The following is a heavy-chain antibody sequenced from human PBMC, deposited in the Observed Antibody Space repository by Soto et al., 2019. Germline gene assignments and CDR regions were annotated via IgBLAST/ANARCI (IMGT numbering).Heavy chain of an antibody. D-gene: IGHD2-21*01. CDR1: GYDFTSYG. CDR2: ISAYNGKR. CDR3: ARGRIVASIHDAFEI. J-gene: IGHJ3*02. Sequence: QGQLLQSGAEVKKPGASVRVSCRASGYDFTSYGISWVRQAPGQGLEWVSWISAYNGKRDTAQKFQGRVTMTLDTSTDTAHMELGDLTSADTAVYYCARGRIVASIHDAFEIWGQGTMVAVSS. V-gene: IGHV1-18*01.